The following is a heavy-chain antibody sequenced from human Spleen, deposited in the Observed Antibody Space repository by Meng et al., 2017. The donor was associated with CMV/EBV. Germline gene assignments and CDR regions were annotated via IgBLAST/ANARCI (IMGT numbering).Heavy chain of an antibody. D-gene: IGHD3-22*01. CDR3: ARRHLLDYDSSGYYLSYYYYYGMDV. CDR1: GYSFTSYW. V-gene: IGHV5-51*01. CDR2: IYPGDSDT. J-gene: IGHJ6*02. Sequence: GGSLRLSCKGSGYSFTSYWIGWVRQMPGKGLEWMGIIYPGDSDTRYSPSFQGQVTISADKSISTAYLQWSSLKASDTAMYYCARRHLLDYDSSGYYLSYYYYYGMDVWGQGTTVTVSS.